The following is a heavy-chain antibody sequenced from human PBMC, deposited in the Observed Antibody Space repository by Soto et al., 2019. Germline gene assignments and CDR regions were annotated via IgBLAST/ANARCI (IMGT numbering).Heavy chain of an antibody. D-gene: IGHD6-19*01. Sequence: SETLSLTFSVSGGSISGSYWSWIRQSPGKGLEWLGYVYYTGSTNYSPSLRSRVSISVDTSKNEFSLRLSSVTAADTAVYFCARSVAVPGAHIDYWGQGTQVTV. V-gene: IGHV4-59*01. CDR3: ARSVAVPGAHIDY. CDR2: VYYTGST. CDR1: GGSISGSY. J-gene: IGHJ4*02.